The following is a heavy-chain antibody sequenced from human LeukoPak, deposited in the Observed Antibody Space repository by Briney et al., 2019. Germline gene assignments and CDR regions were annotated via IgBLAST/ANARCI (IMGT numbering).Heavy chain of an antibody. V-gene: IGHV4-59*08. Sequence: SEILSLTCTVSGGSISGYYWSWIRQPPGKGLEWIGDIYYSGSTNYNPSLKSRVTISVDTSKNQFSLKLSSVTAADTAVYYRARHSKYYYDSSGSYVGYFQHWGQGTLVTVSS. CDR3: ARHSKYYYDSSGSYVGYFQH. J-gene: IGHJ1*01. CDR1: GGSISGYY. D-gene: IGHD3-22*01. CDR2: IYYSGST.